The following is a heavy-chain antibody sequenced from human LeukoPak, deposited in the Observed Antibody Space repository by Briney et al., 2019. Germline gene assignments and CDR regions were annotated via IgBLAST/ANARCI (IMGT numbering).Heavy chain of an antibody. D-gene: IGHD6-19*01. J-gene: IGHJ6*02. CDR3: ARDSIAVAGDYYYGTDV. CDR1: GGSISSYY. CDR2: IYTSGST. Sequence: PSETLSLTCTVSGGSISSYYWSWIRQPAGKGLEWIGRIYTSGSTNYNPSLKSRVTMSVDTSKNQFSLKLSSVTAADTAVYYCARDSIAVAGDYYYGTDVWGQGTTVTVSS. V-gene: IGHV4-4*07.